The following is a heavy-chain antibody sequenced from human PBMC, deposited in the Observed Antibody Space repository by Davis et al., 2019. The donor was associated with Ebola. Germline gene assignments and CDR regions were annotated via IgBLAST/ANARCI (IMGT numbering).Heavy chain of an antibody. CDR3: VRSRDYVGSLDI. Sequence: GESLKISCAASGFTFSVSAIHWVRQASGKGLEWLGRVRSKPNGYATEYAASVQGRITISRDDSNNTAHLQMNSLKTEDTAVYYCVRSRDYVGSLDIWGHGTLVTVSS. V-gene: IGHV3-73*01. CDR2: VRSKPNGYAT. D-gene: IGHD3-16*01. J-gene: IGHJ3*02. CDR1: GFTFSVSA.